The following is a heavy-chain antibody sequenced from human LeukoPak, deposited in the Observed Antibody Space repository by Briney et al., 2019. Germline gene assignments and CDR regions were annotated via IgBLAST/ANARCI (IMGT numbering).Heavy chain of an antibody. CDR3: TTGRSNWNDFFKY. Sequence: PGGSLRLSCAASGFSFSDAWMSWVRQAPGKGLEWVGRIKSKIDGGTTDYAAPVKGRFTISRDDSKSTLYLQMNSLETEDTAVYYCTTGRSNWNDFFKYWGQGTLVTVSS. CDR1: GFSFSDAW. CDR2: IKSKIDGGTT. V-gene: IGHV3-15*01. D-gene: IGHD1-20*01. J-gene: IGHJ4*02.